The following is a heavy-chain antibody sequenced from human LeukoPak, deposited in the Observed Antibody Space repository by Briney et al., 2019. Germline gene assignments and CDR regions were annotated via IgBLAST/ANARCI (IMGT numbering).Heavy chain of an antibody. D-gene: IGHD3-22*01. CDR1: GYTFTNYY. CDR2: INPSGGST. CDR3: ARSCRIPLIVVALDY. Sequence: GASVKVSCKACGYTFTNYYMHWVGQAPGQGLEWMGIINPSGGSTSYAQKFQGRVTMTRDTSTSTVYMELSSLRSEDTAVYYCARSCRIPLIVVALDYRVQGTLVTVSS. J-gene: IGHJ4*02. V-gene: IGHV1-46*01.